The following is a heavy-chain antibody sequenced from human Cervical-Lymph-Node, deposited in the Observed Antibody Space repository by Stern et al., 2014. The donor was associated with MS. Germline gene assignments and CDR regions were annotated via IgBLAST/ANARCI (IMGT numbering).Heavy chain of an antibody. V-gene: IGHV4-39*01. J-gene: IGHJ6*02. CDR1: GGSISSSSYH. CDR2: IYYSGST. D-gene: IGHD1-20*01. CDR3: ARSYNWNHPTYHYYYGMDV. Sequence: QLQLQESGPGLVKPSETLSLTCTVSGGSISSSSYHWGWIRQPPGKGLEWIGNIYYSGSTYYNPSLKSRVTLSVDTWKNQSSLKRSSGTAADTAVYYCARSYNWNHPTYHYYYGMDVWGQGTTVTVSS.